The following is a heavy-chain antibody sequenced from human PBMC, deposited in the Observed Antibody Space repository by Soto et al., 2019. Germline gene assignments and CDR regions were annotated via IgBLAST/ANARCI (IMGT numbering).Heavy chain of an antibody. Sequence: PSETLSLTCTVSGGSISSSSYYWGWIRQPPGKGLEWIGSIYYSGSTYYNPSLKSRVTISVDTSKNQFSLKLSSVTTADTAVYYCARHGDYGSGSYYNAETYYYYGMDVWGQGPKVSVSS. CDR1: GGSISSSSYY. D-gene: IGHD3-10*01. CDR3: ARHGDYGSGSYYNAETYYYYGMDV. J-gene: IGHJ6*02. V-gene: IGHV4-39*01. CDR2: IYYSGST.